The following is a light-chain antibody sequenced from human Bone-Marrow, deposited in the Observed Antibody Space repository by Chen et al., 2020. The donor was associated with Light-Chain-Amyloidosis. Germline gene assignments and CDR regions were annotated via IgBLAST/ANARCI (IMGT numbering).Light chain of an antibody. J-gene: IGKJ4*01. V-gene: IGKV4-1*01. CDR2: WAS. CDR1: QSVLDSSNKTNY. CDR3: QHYYSTPVT. Sequence: DIVMTQSPDSLAVSLGARATINCKPSQSVLDSSNKTNYLAWYQQKPGQSPRLLIYWASTRESGVPDRFSGSGSGTDFTLTISSLQAEDVAGDYCQHYYSTPVTFGGGTKVEIK.